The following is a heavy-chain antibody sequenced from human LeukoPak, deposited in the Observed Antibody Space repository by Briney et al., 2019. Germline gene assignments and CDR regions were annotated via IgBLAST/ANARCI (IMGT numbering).Heavy chain of an antibody. D-gene: IGHD6-13*01. CDR1: GFTFSSYG. Sequence: RGSLRLSCAASGFTFSSYGMHWVRQAPGKGLEWVAVISYDGSNKYYADSVKGRFTISRDNSKNTLYLQMNSLRSDDTAVYYCARDRAAAVPFDYWGQGTLVTVSS. J-gene: IGHJ4*02. V-gene: IGHV3-30*03. CDR2: ISYDGSNK. CDR3: ARDRAAAVPFDY.